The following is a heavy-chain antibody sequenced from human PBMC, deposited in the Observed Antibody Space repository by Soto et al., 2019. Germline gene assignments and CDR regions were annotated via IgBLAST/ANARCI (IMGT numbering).Heavy chain of an antibody. CDR1: GFTFSNYA. J-gene: IGHJ6*02. D-gene: IGHD3-9*01. CDR2: ISGSGGST. CDR3: ARVFYYDILTGKSYNMDV. Sequence: VQLLESGGDLVQPGGSLRLSCEASGFTFSNYAMSWVRQAPGKGLEWDSVISGSGGSTNYAASAKGRFTISRDNSMDTLYLQMNSLRAEDTAVYYCARVFYYDILTGKSYNMDVWGQGTTVIVSS. V-gene: IGHV3-23*01.